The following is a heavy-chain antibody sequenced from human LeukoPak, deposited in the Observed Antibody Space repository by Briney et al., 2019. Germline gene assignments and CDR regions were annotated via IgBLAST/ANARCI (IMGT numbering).Heavy chain of an antibody. CDR1: GFTFRSYW. Sequence: GGSLRLSCAASGFTFRSYWMSWVRQAPGKGLEWVANIKQDGSEKYYVDSVKGRFTISRDNAKNSLYLQMNSLRAEDTAVYYCARIFDFWSGMTFDYWGQGTLVTVPS. D-gene: IGHD3-3*01. CDR3: ARIFDFWSGMTFDY. CDR2: IKQDGSEK. V-gene: IGHV3-7*01. J-gene: IGHJ4*02.